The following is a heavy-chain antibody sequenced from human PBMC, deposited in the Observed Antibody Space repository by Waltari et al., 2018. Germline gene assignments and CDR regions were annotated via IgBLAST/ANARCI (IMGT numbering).Heavy chain of an antibody. D-gene: IGHD1-1*01. CDR3: AREVGNWNDALGY. V-gene: IGHV3-53*01. CDR1: GFTVRSNY. J-gene: IGHJ4*02. Sequence: EVQLVESGGGLIQPGGSLRLSCAASGFTVRSNYMSWVRQAPGKGLEWVSVIYSGGSTYYADSVKGRFTISRDNSKNTVYLQMNSLRAEDTAVYYCAREVGNWNDALGYWGQGTLVTVSS. CDR2: IYSGGST.